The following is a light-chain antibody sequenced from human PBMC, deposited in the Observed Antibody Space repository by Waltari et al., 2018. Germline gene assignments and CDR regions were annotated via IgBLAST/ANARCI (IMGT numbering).Light chain of an antibody. Sequence: DIVMTQSPDSLAVSLGERATINSKSSQSVLYSSNNKNDLALYQQKPGQPPKLLIYWASTRDSVVPDRFSCSGSGTGFPLSSSSVQPGDVAVYDCDQQYSTLTWTCGQGPKVEI. V-gene: IGKV4-1*01. CDR1: QSVLYSSNNKND. CDR3: DQQYSTLTWT. CDR2: WAS. J-gene: IGKJ1*01.